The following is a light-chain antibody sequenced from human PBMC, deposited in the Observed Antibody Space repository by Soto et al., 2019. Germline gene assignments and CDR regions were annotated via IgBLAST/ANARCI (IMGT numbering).Light chain of an antibody. J-gene: IGLJ1*01. CDR1: SSDVGGYNY. Sequence: QSVLTQPASVSGSPGQSITISCTGTSSDVGGYNYVCWYKQHPGKAPQLMIYEVTNRPSGVSDRFSGSKSGNTASLTISGLQAEDEADYYCSSYTSSSHYVLGTGTKLT. CDR3: SSYTSSSHYV. CDR2: EVT. V-gene: IGLV2-14*01.